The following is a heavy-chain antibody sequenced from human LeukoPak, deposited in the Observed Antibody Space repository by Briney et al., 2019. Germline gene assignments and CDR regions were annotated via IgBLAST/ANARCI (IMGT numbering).Heavy chain of an antibody. CDR1: EFTFGSYE. D-gene: IGHD1-26*01. CDR2: ISSTGSTK. J-gene: IGHJ4*02. Sequence: PGGSLRLSCAASEFTFGSYEMNWVRQAPGKGLEWLSYISSTGSTKYYADSVKGRFTIARDNAKNSLYLQMNSLRAEDTAVYYRARREVGATLGDWGQGTLVTVSS. V-gene: IGHV3-48*03. CDR3: ARREVGATLGD.